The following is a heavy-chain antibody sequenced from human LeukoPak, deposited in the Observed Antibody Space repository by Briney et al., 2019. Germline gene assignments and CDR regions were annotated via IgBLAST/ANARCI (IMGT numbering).Heavy chain of an antibody. CDR3: ARGVIRGIDAFDI. J-gene: IGHJ3*02. V-gene: IGHV3-66*02. Sequence: TGGSLRLSCAGSGFTVSSNYISWVRQAPGKGLECVSVSYSGGSTDYADSVKGRFTISRDNSKNTLYLQMNSLRTEDTAVYYCARGVIRGIDAFDIWGQGTMVTVSS. CDR2: SYSGGST. D-gene: IGHD3-10*01. CDR1: GFTVSSNY.